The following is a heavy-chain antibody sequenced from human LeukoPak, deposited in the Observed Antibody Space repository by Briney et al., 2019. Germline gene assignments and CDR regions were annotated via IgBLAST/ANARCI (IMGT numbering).Heavy chain of an antibody. CDR2: ISSSSSYI. CDR3: ASGLAYCGGDCYGY. Sequence: GGSLRLSCAASGFTFSSYSMNWVRQAPGKGLEWVSSISSSSSYIYYADSVKGRFTISRDNAKNSLYLQMNSLRAEDTAAYYCASGLAYCGGDCYGYWGQGTLVTVSS. CDR1: GFTFSSYS. J-gene: IGHJ4*02. V-gene: IGHV3-21*01. D-gene: IGHD2-21*02.